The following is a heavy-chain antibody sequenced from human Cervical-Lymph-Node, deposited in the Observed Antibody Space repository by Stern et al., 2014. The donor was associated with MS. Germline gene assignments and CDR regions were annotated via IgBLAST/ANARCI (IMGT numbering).Heavy chain of an antibody. V-gene: IGHV1-69*01. CDR2: LTPMFGPS. CDR1: GGSFRLDS. J-gene: IGHJ4*02. CDR3: ARDQGGIADS. Sequence: VQLGQSGAEVKPPGSSVKVSCKASGGSFRLDSISWVRQAPGQGLEWLGELTPMFGPSNYAQKFQGRVTTTADVSTSTAYMELTSLRSEDTAVYFCARDQGGIADSWGQGTLVIVSS. D-gene: IGHD6-13*01.